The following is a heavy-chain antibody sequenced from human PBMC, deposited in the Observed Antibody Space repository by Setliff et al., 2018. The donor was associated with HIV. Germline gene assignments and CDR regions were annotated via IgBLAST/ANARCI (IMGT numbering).Heavy chain of an antibody. CDR1: GFTFSSYW. D-gene: IGHD2-2*01. CDR2: IKQDGSEK. V-gene: IGHV3-7*01. J-gene: IGHJ6*03. CDR3: ARATQLRSGVVDPAAQYFYYYMDV. Sequence: PGGSLRLSCAASGFTFSSYWMSWVRQAPGKGLEWVANIKQDGSEKYYVDSVRGRFTISRDNAKNSLYLQINSLRAEDTAVYYCARATQLRSGVVDPAAQYFYYYMDVWGKGTTVTVSS.